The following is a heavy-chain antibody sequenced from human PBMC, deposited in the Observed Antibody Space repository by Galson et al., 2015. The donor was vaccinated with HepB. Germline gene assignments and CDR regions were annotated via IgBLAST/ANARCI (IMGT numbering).Heavy chain of an antibody. J-gene: IGHJ4*02. Sequence: SLRLSCAASRFTFTNAWMSWVRRAPGEGLEWVGRIKSNSDGGTTDYAAPVKGRFTISRDDSNYTLYLKMNSVKAEDTAVYYCSRMIFTARYLVYWGQRTLDAVSS. V-gene: IGHV3-15*01. CDR2: IKSNSDGGTT. CDR3: SRMIFTARYLVY. CDR1: RFTFTNAW. D-gene: IGHD2-15*01.